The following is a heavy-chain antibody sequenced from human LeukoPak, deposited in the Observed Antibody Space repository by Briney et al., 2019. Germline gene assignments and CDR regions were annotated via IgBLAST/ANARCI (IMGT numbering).Heavy chain of an antibody. V-gene: IGHV5-51*01. Sequence: PGESLQISCKGSGYIFTTYWIGWVRQLPGKGLEWMGIIYPGDSDPRYSPSFQGQVTISADKSISTAYLQWSSLKASDSAMYYCVRHGLGSSWFGFDYWGQGTLVTVSS. CDR2: IYPGDSDP. CDR3: VRHGLGSSWFGFDY. D-gene: IGHD6-13*01. CDR1: GYIFTTYW. J-gene: IGHJ4*02.